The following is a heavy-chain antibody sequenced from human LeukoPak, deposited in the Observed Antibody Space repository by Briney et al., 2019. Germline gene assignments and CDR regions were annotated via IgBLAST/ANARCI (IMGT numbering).Heavy chain of an antibody. V-gene: IGHV4-39*01. J-gene: IGHJ3*02. CDR1: GGSISSSSYY. CDR2: IYYSGST. Sequence: SETLSLTCTVSGGSISSSSYYWGWIRQPPGKGLEWIGSIYYSGSTYYNPSLKSRVTISVDTSKNQFSLKLSSVTAADTAVYYCARGPPMGYRRDAFDIWGQGTMVTVSS. D-gene: IGHD5-18*01. CDR3: ARGPPMGYRRDAFDI.